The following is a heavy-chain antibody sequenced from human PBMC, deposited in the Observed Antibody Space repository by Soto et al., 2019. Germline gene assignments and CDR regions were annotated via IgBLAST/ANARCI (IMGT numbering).Heavy chain of an antibody. D-gene: IGHD3-3*01. Sequence: SEMLSLTCTVCGGSISSYYWSWIRQPPGKGLEWIGYIYYSGSTNYNPSLKSRVTISVDTSKNQFSLKLSSVTAADTAVYYCARVLFGRGNWFDPWGQGTLVTVS. CDR1: GGSISSYY. V-gene: IGHV4-59*01. CDR3: ARVLFGRGNWFDP. CDR2: IYYSGST. J-gene: IGHJ5*02.